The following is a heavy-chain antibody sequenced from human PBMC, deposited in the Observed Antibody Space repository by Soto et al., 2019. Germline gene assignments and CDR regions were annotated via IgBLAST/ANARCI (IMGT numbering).Heavy chain of an antibody. D-gene: IGHD1-26*01. CDR3: TRHSAHLSGDV. CDR2: IYYSGNT. CDR1: GGSIATSSYY. J-gene: IGHJ6*02. Sequence: LSLTCTVSGGSIATSSYYWAWIRQPPGMGLEWIGSIYYSGNTYYNPSLKSRVTISADTSKNQFSLKLSSVTAADTALYYCTRHSAHLSGDVWGQGTRVTVSS. V-gene: IGHV4-39*01.